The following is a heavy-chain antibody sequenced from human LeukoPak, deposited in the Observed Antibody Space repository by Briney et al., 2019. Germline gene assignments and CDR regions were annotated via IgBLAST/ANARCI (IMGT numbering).Heavy chain of an antibody. CDR3: ARAPGSGWYGD. CDR2: IYTSGST. Sequence: SETLSLTCTVSGGSINSGLYYWSWIRQPAGKGLEWIGRIYTSGSTDYNPSLKGRVSISVDTSKNQFSLNLNSVIAADTAVYYCARAPGSGWYGDWGQGILVTVSS. D-gene: IGHD6-19*01. CDR1: GGSINSGLYY. J-gene: IGHJ4*02. V-gene: IGHV4-61*02.